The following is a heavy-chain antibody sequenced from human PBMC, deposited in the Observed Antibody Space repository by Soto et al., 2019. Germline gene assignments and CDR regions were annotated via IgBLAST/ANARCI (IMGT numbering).Heavy chain of an antibody. CDR3: AREAVAGNFYYYYGMYV. CDR2: ISGSGGST. J-gene: IGHJ6*02. CDR1: GFTFSSYA. D-gene: IGHD6-19*01. Sequence: EVQLLESGGGLVQPGGSLRLSCAASGFTFSSYAMSWVRQAPGKGLEWVSAISGSGGSTYYADSVKGRFTISRDNSKNTLYLQMNSLRAEDTAVYYCAREAVAGNFYYYYGMYVWGQGNTVTVSS. V-gene: IGHV3-23*01.